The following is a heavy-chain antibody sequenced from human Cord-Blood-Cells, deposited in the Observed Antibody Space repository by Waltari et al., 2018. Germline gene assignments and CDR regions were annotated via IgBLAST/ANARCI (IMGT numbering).Heavy chain of an antibody. D-gene: IGHD6-13*01. Sequence: EVQLVESGGGLVQPGGSLRLSCAASGFTFSSYDMHWVRQATGKGLECVSAVGTAGDTYYPGSVKGLFNISRENAKNSLYLQMNSLRAGDTAVYYCARSLAAGNRLGPYYYGMDVWDQGTTVTVSS. CDR3: ARSLAAGNRLGPYYYGMDV. V-gene: IGHV3-13*01. CDR1: GFTFSSYD. J-gene: IGHJ6*02. CDR2: VGTAGDT.